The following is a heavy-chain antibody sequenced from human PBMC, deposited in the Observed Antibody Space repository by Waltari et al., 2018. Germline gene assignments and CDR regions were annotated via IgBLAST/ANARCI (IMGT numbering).Heavy chain of an antibody. J-gene: IGHJ3*02. CDR2: ISSSSSYI. V-gene: IGHV3-21*01. CDR1: GFTFSSYS. D-gene: IGHD1-1*01. Sequence: EVQLVESGGGLVKPGGSLRLSCAASGFTFSSYSMNWVRQAPGKGLDWFSSISSSSSYIYYADSVKGRFTISRDNAKNSLYLQMNSLRAEDTAVYYCARDNEGTARSDAFDIWGQGTMVTVSS. CDR3: ARDNEGTARSDAFDI.